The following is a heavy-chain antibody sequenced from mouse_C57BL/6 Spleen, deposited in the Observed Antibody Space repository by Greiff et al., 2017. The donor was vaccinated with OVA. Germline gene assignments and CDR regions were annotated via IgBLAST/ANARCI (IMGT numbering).Heavy chain of an antibody. CDR3: ARSSTGTVFDY. J-gene: IGHJ2*01. CDR2: IRNKANGYTT. Sequence: EVQGVESGGGLVQPGGSLSLSCAASGFTFTDYYMSWVRQPPGTALEWLGFIRNKANGYTTEYSASVKGRFTISRDNSQSILYLQMNALRAEDSATYYCARSSTGTVFDYWGQGTTLTVSS. D-gene: IGHD4-1*02. V-gene: IGHV7-3*01. CDR1: GFTFTDYY.